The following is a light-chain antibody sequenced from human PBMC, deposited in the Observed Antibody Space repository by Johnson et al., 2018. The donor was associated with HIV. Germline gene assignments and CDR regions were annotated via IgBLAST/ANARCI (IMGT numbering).Light chain of an antibody. CDR3: GTWDNSLSAGV. J-gene: IGLJ1*01. CDR1: SSNIGNNY. V-gene: IGLV1-51*01. Sequence: QSVLTQPPSVSAAPGQKVTISCSGSSSNIGNNYVSWYQQLPGTAPKLLIYDDNKRPSGIPDRFSGSKSGTSATLGITGLQTGDEADYYCGTWDNSLSAGVFGSGPKVTVL. CDR2: DDN.